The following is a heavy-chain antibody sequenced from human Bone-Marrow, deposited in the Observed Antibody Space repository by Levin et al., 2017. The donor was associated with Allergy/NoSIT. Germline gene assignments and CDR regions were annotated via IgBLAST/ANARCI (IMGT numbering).Heavy chain of an antibody. J-gene: IGHJ2*01. CDR1: GGSISGYY. Sequence: SETLSLTCPVSGGSISGYYWNWIRQPPGKGLEWMGSVSESGSIDYNPSLKSRVTISVDTSRNQFSLSLTSVTPADTAVSSCARGGGYGDYVRSYWYFDLWGRGTLVTVSA. D-gene: IGHD4-17*01. CDR2: VSESGSI. CDR3: ARGGGYGDYVRSYWYFDL. V-gene: IGHV4-59*01.